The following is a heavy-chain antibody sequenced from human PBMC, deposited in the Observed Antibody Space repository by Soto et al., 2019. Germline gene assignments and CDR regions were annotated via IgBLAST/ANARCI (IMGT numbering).Heavy chain of an antibody. CDR3: AASPEGNYYYGMDV. V-gene: IGHV1-58*02. CDR2: IVVGSGNT. CDR1: GFTFTSSA. J-gene: IGHJ6*02. Sequence: QMQLVQSGPEVKKPGTSVKVSCKASGFTFTSSAMQWVRQARGQRLEWIGWIVVGSGNTNYAQKFQERVTITRDMXXSTAYMELSSLRSEDTAVYYCAASPEGNYYYGMDVWGQGTTVTVSS.